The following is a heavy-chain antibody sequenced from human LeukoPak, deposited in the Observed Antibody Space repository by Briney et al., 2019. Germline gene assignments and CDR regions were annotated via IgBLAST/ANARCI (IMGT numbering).Heavy chain of an antibody. J-gene: IGHJ4*02. V-gene: IGHV3-74*01. CDR2: VNRDGSSI. CDR1: GFTFSRYW. Sequence: PGGFLRPSCAASGFTFSRYWMHWARQVPGKGLVWVSRVNRDGSSITYADSVKGRFTSSRDNAKNTLYLQMNRLRVEDTAVYYCGRGGSYGDYWGQGTWVTVSS. D-gene: IGHD3-16*01. CDR3: GRGGSYGDY.